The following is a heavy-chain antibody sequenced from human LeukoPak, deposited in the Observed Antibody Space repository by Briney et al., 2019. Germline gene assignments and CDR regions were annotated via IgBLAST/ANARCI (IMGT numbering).Heavy chain of an antibody. CDR3: ARADSSGWYGGFDY. V-gene: IGHV1-69*05. CDR2: IIPIFGTA. CDR1: GGTFSCYA. Sequence: GASVKVSCKASGGTFSCYAISWVRQAPGQGLEWMGRIIPIFGTANYAQKFQGRVTITTDESTSTAYMELSSLGSEDTAVYYCARADSSGWYGGFDYWGQGTLVTVSS. D-gene: IGHD6-19*01. J-gene: IGHJ4*02.